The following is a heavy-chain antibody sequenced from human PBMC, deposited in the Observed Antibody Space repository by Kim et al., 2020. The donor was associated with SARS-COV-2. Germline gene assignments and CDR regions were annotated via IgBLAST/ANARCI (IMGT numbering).Heavy chain of an antibody. J-gene: IGHJ4*02. CDR3: ARDLRGAFRSGQDY. V-gene: IGHV1-2*02. Sequence: ASVKVSCKASGYSFSDYYIHWVRQAPGQGLEWMAWIDPDSGGSNYVQKFQGRVTMTRDTSISTVYMELRRLRSDDTAVYHCARDLRGAFRSGQDYWGQGTLVTVSS. CDR2: IDPDSGGS. CDR1: GYSFSDYY. D-gene: IGHD3-3*01.